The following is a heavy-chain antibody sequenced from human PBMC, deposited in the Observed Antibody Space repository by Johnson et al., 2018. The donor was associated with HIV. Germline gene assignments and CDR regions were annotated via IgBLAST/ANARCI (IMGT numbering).Heavy chain of an antibody. CDR3: ARDTVREPRHDVFDM. V-gene: IGHV3-30*03. CDR1: GFTFSSYD. D-gene: IGHD1-26*01. Sequence: QVQLVESGGSVVRRGGSLRLSCTASGFTFSSYDMHWVRQAPGKGLEWVAVISYDGSNKYYADSVKGRFTITRDNSKNTLYLQMNSLTPEDTAVYYCARDTVREPRHDVFDMWGQGTMVTVAA. CDR2: ISYDGSNK. J-gene: IGHJ3*02.